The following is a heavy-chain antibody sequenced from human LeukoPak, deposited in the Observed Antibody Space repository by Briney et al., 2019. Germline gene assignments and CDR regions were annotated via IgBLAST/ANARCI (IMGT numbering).Heavy chain of an antibody. CDR1: GGSISSSDYF. J-gene: IGHJ4*02. D-gene: IGHD6-19*01. V-gene: IGHV4-30-4*01. CDR3: ARLGSGGIDY. Sequence: SETLSLTCTVSGGSISSSDYFWSWIRQPPGKGLEYIGYIYYSGSTYYNPSLNSRITMSVDRSKNQFSLKLYSMTAADTAVYYCARLGSGGIDYWGQGTLVTVSS. CDR2: IYYSGST.